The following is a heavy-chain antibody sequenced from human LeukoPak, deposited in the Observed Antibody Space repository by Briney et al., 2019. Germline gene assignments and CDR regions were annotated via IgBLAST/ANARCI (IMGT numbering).Heavy chain of an antibody. J-gene: IGHJ4*02. D-gene: IGHD1-26*01. Sequence: RASVKVSCKASGYTFTGYYMHWVRQAPGQGLEWVGRINPNNRGTYFAQKFQGRVTMTTDASISTVYMELSSLTSDDTAVYYCARDYYSGTYAHWGQGTLVTVSS. CDR2: INPNNRGT. CDR3: ARDYYSGTYAH. CDR1: GYTFTGYY. V-gene: IGHV1-2*06.